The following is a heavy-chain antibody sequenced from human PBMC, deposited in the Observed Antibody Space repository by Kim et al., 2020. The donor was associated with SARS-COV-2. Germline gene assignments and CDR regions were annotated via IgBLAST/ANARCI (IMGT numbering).Heavy chain of an antibody. D-gene: IGHD2-15*01. Sequence: KGRFTISRDNTKNTLYLQMNNLRAEDTAVYYCAKERRKYCSGGSCHLEYWGQGTLVTVSS. CDR3: AKERRKYCSGGSCHLEY. V-gene: IGHV3-33*06. J-gene: IGHJ4*02.